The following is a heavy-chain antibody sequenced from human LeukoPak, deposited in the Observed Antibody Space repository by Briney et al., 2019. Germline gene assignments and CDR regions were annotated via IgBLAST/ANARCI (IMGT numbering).Heavy chain of an antibody. D-gene: IGHD3-22*01. V-gene: IGHV4-38-2*01. J-gene: IGHJ5*02. Sequence: SETLSLTCGVSGYSISSDYYYWVWIRQSPGKGLEWIGSISHSGSTYYNPSLRSRVTISVDTSKSQFSLTVRSMTAADTAMYYCARASGVKHPNWFDPWGQGILVTVSS. CDR2: ISHSGST. CDR3: ARASGVKHPNWFDP. CDR1: GYSISSDYYY.